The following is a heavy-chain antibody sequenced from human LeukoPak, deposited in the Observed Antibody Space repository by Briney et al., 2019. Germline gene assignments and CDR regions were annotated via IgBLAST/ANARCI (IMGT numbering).Heavy chain of an antibody. CDR3: ARDGNYYDSSGYYYHWFDP. CDR2: IIPILGIA. J-gene: IGHJ5*02. CDR1: RGTFSSYA. Sequence: GASVKVSCKASRGTFSSYAISWVRQAPGQGLEWMGRIIPILGIANYAQKFQGRVTVTADKSTSTAYMELSSLRSEDTAVYYCARDGNYYDSSGYYYHWFDPWGQGTLVTVSS. D-gene: IGHD3-22*01. V-gene: IGHV1-69*04.